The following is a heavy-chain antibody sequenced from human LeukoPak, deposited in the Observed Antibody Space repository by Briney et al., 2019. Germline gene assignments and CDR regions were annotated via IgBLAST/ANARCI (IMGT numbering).Heavy chain of an antibody. CDR1: GFTFSSYA. D-gene: IGHD4-17*01. V-gene: IGHV3-66*01. CDR3: VRDYDYAPDY. CDR2: IYSGGST. Sequence: GGSLRLSCAASGFTFSSYAMSWVRQAPGKGLEWVSVIYSGGSTYYADSVKGRFTISRDNARNSLYLQMNSLRDEDTAVYYCVRDYDYAPDYWGQGTLVTVSS. J-gene: IGHJ4*02.